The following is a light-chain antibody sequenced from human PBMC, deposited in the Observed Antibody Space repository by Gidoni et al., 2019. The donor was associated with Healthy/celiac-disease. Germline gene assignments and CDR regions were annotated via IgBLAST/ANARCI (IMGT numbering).Light chain of an antibody. V-gene: IGLV3-19*01. CDR1: SLRSYY. CDR3: NSRDSSGNHYV. Sequence: SSELTQDPAVSVVLGQTVRITCQGDSLRSYYASWYQQKPGQAPVLVIYGKNNRPSGIPDRFSGSSSGNTASLTITGAQAEDEADYYCNSRDSSGNHYVCGTGTKVTVL. J-gene: IGLJ1*01. CDR2: GKN.